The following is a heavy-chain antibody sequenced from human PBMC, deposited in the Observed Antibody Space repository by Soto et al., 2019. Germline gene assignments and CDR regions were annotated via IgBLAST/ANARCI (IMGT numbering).Heavy chain of an antibody. Sequence: PSETLSLTCTVSSGSISSSNWWSWVRQPPGKGLEWIGEIYHSGSTNYNPSLKSRVTISVDKSKNQFSLKLSSVTAADTAVYYCARTLGYCSSTSCYGYMDVWGKGTTVTVSS. CDR1: SGSISSSNW. V-gene: IGHV4-4*02. J-gene: IGHJ6*03. D-gene: IGHD2-2*01. CDR2: IYHSGST. CDR3: ARTLGYCSSTSCYGYMDV.